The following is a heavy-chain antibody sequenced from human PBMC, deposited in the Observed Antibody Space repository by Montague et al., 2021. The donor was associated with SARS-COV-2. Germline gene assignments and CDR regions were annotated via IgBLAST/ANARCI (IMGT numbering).Heavy chain of an antibody. V-gene: IGHV4-34*01. CDR1: GGSFSGYH. CDR3: ARLRDGVVPSPILGVGPYYSYYFIDV. CDR2: INHGGIT. Sequence: ETLSLTCAVYGGSFSGYHWNWIRQPPGKGLEWIGEINHGGITNYNPSLKSRLTISADTSKNQFSLKLTSVAAADTAVYYCARLRDGVVPSPILGVGPYYSYYFIDVWGKGTTVTVSS. J-gene: IGHJ6*03. D-gene: IGHD3-10*01.